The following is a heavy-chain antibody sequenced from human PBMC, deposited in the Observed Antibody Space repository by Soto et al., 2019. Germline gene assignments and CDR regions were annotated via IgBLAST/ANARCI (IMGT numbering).Heavy chain of an antibody. V-gene: IGHV3-7*01. J-gene: IGHJ4*02. CDR3: ASLIYDILTGYYSGLYFDY. CDR2: IKQDGSEK. CDR1: GFTFSSYW. D-gene: IGHD3-9*01. Sequence: GGSLRLSCAASGFTFSSYWMSWVRQAPGKGLEWVANIKQDGSEKYYVDSVKGRFTISRDNAKNSLYLQMNSLRAEDTAVYYCASLIYDILTGYYSGLYFDYWGQGTLVTVSS.